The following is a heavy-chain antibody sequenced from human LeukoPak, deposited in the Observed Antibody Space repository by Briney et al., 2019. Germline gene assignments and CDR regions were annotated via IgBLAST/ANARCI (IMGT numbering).Heavy chain of an antibody. CDR1: GGSFSGYY. Sequence: SETLSLTCAVYGGSFSGYYWSWIRQPPGKGLEWIGSIYYSVSTYYNPSLKSRVTISVDTSKHQISLKLSSVTAADTAVFYCARAAGSSWSYYFDYWGQGTLVTVSS. J-gene: IGHJ4*02. CDR2: IYYSVST. CDR3: ARAAGSSWSYYFDY. V-gene: IGHV4-34*01. D-gene: IGHD6-13*01.